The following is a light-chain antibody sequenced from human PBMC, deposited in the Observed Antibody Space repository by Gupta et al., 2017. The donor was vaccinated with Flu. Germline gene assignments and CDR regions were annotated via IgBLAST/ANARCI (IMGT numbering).Light chain of an antibody. CDR1: QSGSRRY. J-gene: IGKJ3*01. Sequence: LSLPPGERDTRSCRASQSGSRRYLGWYQKKPRQAPRRLIYGASSRALGIKDMCSGSGDGTDVNLTISRRDPEDFAVYYCQQEGSSQEVFTFGPGTKVDIK. CDR2: GAS. V-gene: IGKV3-20*01. CDR3: QQEGSSQEVFT.